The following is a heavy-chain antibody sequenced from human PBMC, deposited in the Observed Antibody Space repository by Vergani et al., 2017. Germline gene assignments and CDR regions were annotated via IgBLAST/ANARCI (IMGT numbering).Heavy chain of an antibody. D-gene: IGHD6-19*01. Sequence: EVQLLESGGDLVQPGGSLRLSCAASGFTFIMHAMSWVRQASGKGLEWVSTLRASDRRTHYADSVKGRFTISRDISKNTLFFHMNSMRPEDTAVYYCAKVGRSEVAGTFGAFDIWGEGTMVTVSS. CDR1: GFTFIMHA. CDR3: AKVGRSEVAGTFGAFDI. J-gene: IGHJ3*02. CDR2: LRASDRRT. V-gene: IGHV3-23*01.